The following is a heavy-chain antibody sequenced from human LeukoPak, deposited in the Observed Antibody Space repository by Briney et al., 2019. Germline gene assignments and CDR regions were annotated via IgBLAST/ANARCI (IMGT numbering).Heavy chain of an antibody. CDR2: ISGSDGSS. CDR3: AKGWKGPTAYHYYMDV. D-gene: IGHD1-1*01. CDR1: GFSFRRHA. V-gene: IGHV3-23*01. J-gene: IGHJ6*03. Sequence: GGSLRLSCAGSGFSFRRHAMTWVRQASGKGLGWVSSISGSDGSSNYAASVEGRFTISRDDSRNTLYLQMNSLRVEDTALYYCAKGWKGPTAYHYYMDVWGNGTTVIVSS.